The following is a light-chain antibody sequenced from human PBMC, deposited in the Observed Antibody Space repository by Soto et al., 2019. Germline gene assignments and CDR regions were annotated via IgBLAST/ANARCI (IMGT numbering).Light chain of an antibody. CDR3: QQYHNSWT. V-gene: IGKV3-20*01. CDR2: GAS. CDR1: QTVSSY. Sequence: EIVLTQSPGTLSLSPGERATLSCRASQTVSSYLVWYQQKPGQAPRLLIYGASSRATGIPDRFSGSGSGTDFTLTISRLEPEDFAVYYCQQYHNSWTFGQGTKVEIK. J-gene: IGKJ1*01.